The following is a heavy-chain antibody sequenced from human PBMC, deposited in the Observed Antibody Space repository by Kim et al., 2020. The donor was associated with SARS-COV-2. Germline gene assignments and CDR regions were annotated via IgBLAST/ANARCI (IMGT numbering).Heavy chain of an antibody. V-gene: IGHV1-18*01. Sequence: TKFAQEFQGRVVMTRDTSTTTVEMELRSLTADDTAVYYCARDGGITRGIDVWGQGTPVTVSS. J-gene: IGHJ6*01. CDR2: T. D-gene: IGHD1-7*01. CDR3: ARDGGITRGIDV.